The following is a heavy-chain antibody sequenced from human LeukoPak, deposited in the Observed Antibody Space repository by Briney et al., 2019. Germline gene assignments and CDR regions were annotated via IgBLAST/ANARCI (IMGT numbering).Heavy chain of an antibody. Sequence: SGGSLRLSCAASGFTFSSFSMNWVRQAPGKGLEWVSSISSSSSYIYYADSVKGRFTISRDNAKNSLYLQMNSLRAEDTAVYYCARDHFLSKRAVGATAYYFDYWGQGTLVTVSS. D-gene: IGHD1-26*01. CDR1: GFTFSSFS. V-gene: IGHV3-21*01. J-gene: IGHJ4*02. CDR3: ARDHFLSKRAVGATAYYFDY. CDR2: ISSSSSYI.